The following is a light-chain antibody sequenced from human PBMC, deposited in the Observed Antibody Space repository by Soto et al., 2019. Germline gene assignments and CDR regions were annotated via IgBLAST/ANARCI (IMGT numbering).Light chain of an antibody. J-gene: IGLJ2*01. CDR1: SSDIGGHSS. Sequence: QSVLTQPASVSGSPGQSITISCTGTSSDIGGHSSVSWYQQHPGKAPKLLICDVSYRPSGVSNRFSGSKSGNTTSLTISALQAEDEADYYCSSYTNFNTVVFGGGTKVTVL. V-gene: IGLV2-14*03. CDR2: DVS. CDR3: SSYTNFNTVV.